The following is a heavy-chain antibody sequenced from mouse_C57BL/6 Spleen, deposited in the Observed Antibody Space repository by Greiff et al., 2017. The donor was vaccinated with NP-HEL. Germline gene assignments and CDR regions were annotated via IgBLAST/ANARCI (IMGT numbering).Heavy chain of an antibody. CDR1: GYAFSSSW. J-gene: IGHJ2*01. Sequence: QVQLQQSGPELVKPGASVKISCKASGYAFSSSWMNWVKQRPGKGLEWIGRIYPGDGDTNYNGKFKGKATMTADKSSSTAYMLHSSLTSEDSAVYFCASWALPDYWGQGTTLTVSS. D-gene: IGHD4-1*01. CDR2: IYPGDGDT. V-gene: IGHV1-82*01. CDR3: ASWALPDY.